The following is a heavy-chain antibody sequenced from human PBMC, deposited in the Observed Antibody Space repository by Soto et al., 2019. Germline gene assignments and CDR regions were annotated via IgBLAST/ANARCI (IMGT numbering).Heavy chain of an antibody. D-gene: IGHD3-22*01. V-gene: IGHV1-46*01. J-gene: IGHJ3*02. Sequence: APVKVSCKASGYTFTSYYMHWVRQAPGQGLEWMGIINPSGGSTSYAQKFQGRVTMTRDTSTSTVYMELSSLRSEDTAVYYCARRHYYDSSGYSNAFDIWGQGTMVTVSS. CDR3: ARRHYYDSSGYSNAFDI. CDR1: GYTFTSYY. CDR2: INPSGGST.